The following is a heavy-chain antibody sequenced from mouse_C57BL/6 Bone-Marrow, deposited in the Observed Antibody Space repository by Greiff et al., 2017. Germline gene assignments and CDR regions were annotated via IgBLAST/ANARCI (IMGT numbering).Heavy chain of an antibody. CDR1: GYSLTSYG. CDR2: IWRGGST. CDR3: ARNYFDY. Sequence: VQLQQSGPGLVQPSQSLSITCTVSGYSLTSYGVHWVRQSPGKGLEWLGVIWRGGSTAYNAAFISRLSISKDNAKSQVFFKMNGQQAADKAIYYCARNYFDYWGQGTTRTVSS. J-gene: IGHJ2*01. V-gene: IGHV2-2*01.